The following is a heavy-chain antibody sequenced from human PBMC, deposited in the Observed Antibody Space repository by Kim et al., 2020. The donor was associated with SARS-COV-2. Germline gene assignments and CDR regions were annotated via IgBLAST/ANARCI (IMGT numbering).Heavy chain of an antibody. V-gene: IGHV3-30*04. J-gene: IGHJ4*01. CDR3: AREGYASGTMGDFDY. Sequence: GGSLRLSCLASGFTFSSYAMSWIRQAPGKGPEWVAVTSSDGSIIYYADSVKGRFTISRANSRNTLYLDMDSLSAQDTALYYCAREGYASGTMGDFDYWG. CDR1: GFTFSSYA. D-gene: IGHD3-10*01. CDR2: TSSDGSII.